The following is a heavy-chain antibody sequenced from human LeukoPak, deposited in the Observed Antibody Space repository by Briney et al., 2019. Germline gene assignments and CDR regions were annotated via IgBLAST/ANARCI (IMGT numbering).Heavy chain of an antibody. CDR2: ISGSGDTT. V-gene: IGHV3-23*01. CDR3: AKDYYYGSGTPPNWFDP. J-gene: IGHJ5*02. Sequence: GGSLRLSCAASGFTFSSYAMNWVRQAPGKGLEWVSFISGSGDTTYYADSVKGRFTISRDSSKNTLYLQMNSLRAEDTAVYYCAKDYYYGSGTPPNWFDPWGQGTLVTVSS. D-gene: IGHD3-10*01. CDR1: GFTFSSYA.